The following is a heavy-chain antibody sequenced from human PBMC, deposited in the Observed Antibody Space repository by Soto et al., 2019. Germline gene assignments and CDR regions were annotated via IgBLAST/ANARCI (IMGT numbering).Heavy chain of an antibody. V-gene: IGHV3-30*04. CDR3: AKEAMTTSFYYYGMDV. D-gene: IGHD4-4*01. CDR1: GFTFSSYA. Sequence: QVQLVESGGGVVQPGRSLRLSCAASGFTFSSYAMHWVRQAPGKGLEWVAVISYDGSNKYYADSVKGRFTISRDNSKNTLYLQMNSLRAEDTAVYYCAKEAMTTSFYYYGMDVWGQGTTVTVSS. J-gene: IGHJ6*02. CDR2: ISYDGSNK.